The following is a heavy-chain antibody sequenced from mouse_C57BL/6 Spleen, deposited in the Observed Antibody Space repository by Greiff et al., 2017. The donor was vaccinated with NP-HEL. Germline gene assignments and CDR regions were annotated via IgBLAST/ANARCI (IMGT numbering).Heavy chain of an antibody. V-gene: IGHV1-26*01. CDR1: GYTFTDYY. CDR2: INPNNGGT. J-gene: IGHJ3*01. Sequence: VQLQQSGPELVKPGASVKISCKASGYTFTDYYMNWVKQSHGKSLEWIGDINPNNGGTSYNQKFKGKATLTVDKSSSTAYMELRSLTSEDSAVYYCARGRGNPFAYWGQGTLVTVSA. CDR3: ARGRGNPFAY. D-gene: IGHD2-1*01.